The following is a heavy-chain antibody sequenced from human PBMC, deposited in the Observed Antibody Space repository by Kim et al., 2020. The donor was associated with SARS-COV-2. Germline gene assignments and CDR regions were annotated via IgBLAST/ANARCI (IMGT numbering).Heavy chain of an antibody. J-gene: IGHJ4*02. Sequence: SETLSLTCIVSGGSISNYYWSWIRQPPGKGLEWIGYIYNSGSTKYNPALKSRVAISVNTSKNQFSLKVTSVSAADTAVHYCVKGGDHAYPFTSGGQGTL. CDR3: VKGGDHAYPFTS. CDR2: IYNSGST. D-gene: IGHD3-16*01. CDR1: GGSISNYY. V-gene: IGHV4-4*09.